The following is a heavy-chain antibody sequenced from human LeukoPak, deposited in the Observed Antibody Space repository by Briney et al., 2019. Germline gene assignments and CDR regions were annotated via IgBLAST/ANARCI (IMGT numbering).Heavy chain of an antibody. CDR1: GFTFSSYG. CDR3: AKSTVTTPDY. J-gene: IGHJ4*02. V-gene: IGHV3-30*18. CDR2: ISYDGSNK. Sequence: GGSLRLSCAASGFTFSSYGMHWFRQAPGKGLEWVAVISYDGSNKYYADSVKGRFTISRDNSKNTLYLQMNSLRAEDTAVYYCAKSTVTTPDYWGQGTLVTVSS. D-gene: IGHD4-17*01.